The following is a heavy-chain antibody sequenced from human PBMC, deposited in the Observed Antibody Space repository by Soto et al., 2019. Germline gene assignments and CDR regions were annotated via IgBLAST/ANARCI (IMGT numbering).Heavy chain of an antibody. J-gene: IGHJ4*01. V-gene: IGHV1-2*02. CDR3: AKGHGSDWYEDFDY. D-gene: IGHD6-19*01. Sequence: QVQLVQSRAQAKKPGASVMVSCKASGYTFIAYHIHWLRQAPGQALEWMGWINPNSGGTNYAQKFQDRVTMTRNTSISTAYTEVSRLTSGDTAMYYCAKGHGSDWYEDFDYWGHATLVTSSP. CDR1: GYTFIAYH. CDR2: INPNSGGT.